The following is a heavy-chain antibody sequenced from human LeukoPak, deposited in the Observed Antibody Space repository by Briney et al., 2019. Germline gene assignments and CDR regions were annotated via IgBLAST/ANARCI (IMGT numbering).Heavy chain of an antibody. CDR2: ISYDGSNK. V-gene: IGHV3-30*18. D-gene: IGHD2-2*01. J-gene: IGHJ4*02. CDR1: GFTFSSYG. Sequence: GRSLRLSCAASGFTFSSYGMHWVHQAPGKGLEWVAVISYDGSNKYYADSMKGRFTISRDNSKNTLYLQMNSLRAEDTAVYYCAKSRGCSSTSCLVDYWGQGTLVTVSS. CDR3: AKSRGCSSTSCLVDY.